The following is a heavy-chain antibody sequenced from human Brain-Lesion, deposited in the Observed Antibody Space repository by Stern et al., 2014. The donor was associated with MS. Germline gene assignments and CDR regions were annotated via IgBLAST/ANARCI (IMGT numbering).Heavy chain of an antibody. Sequence: VQLVESGPGLVKPSETLSLTCTVAGGSVSSTSYAWAWIRQPPGKGLEWIWTLYYRGNAYYRPALQIALTISLDTSKTQFSLQRRSVTAADTAVYYCAGEEDIRYCSGGSCTGNWFDPWGQGTLVTVSS. V-gene: IGHV4-39*01. CDR1: GGSVSSTSYA. CDR2: LYYRGNA. J-gene: IGHJ5*02. CDR3: AGEEDIRYCSGGSCTGNWFDP. D-gene: IGHD2-15*01.